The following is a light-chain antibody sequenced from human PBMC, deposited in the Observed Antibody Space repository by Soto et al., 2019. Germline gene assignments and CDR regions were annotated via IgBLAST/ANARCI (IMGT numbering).Light chain of an antibody. CDR2: DAS. CDR1: QSISSW. Sequence: EIKVTKSAFTLSASVGDRVTITCRASQSISSWLAWYQQKPGKAPKLLIYDASSLESGVPSRFSGSGSGTEFTLTISHLQPDDLACYYCQEYISYTFGGGAKVDIK. V-gene: IGKV1-5*01. CDR3: QEYISYT. J-gene: IGKJ4*01.